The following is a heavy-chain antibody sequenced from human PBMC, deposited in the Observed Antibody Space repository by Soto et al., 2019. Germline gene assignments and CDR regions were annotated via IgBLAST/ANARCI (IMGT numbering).Heavy chain of an antibody. J-gene: IGHJ6*02. CDR1: GFTFTSSA. V-gene: IGHV1-58*02. CDR2: IVVGSGNT. D-gene: IGHD3-10*01. Sequence: SVKVSCKASGFTFTSSAMQWVRQARGQRLEWIGWIVVGSGNTNYAQKFQERVTITRDMSTSTAYMELSSLRSEDTAVYYCAAAIDVLLWFGGSGYYGMDVWGQGTTVTVS. CDR3: AAAIDVLLWFGGSGYYGMDV.